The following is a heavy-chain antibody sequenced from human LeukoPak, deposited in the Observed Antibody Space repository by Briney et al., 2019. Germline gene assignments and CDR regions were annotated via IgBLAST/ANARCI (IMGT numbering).Heavy chain of an antibody. CDR3: ARGLVVVAATGWFDP. CDR2: INPNSGGT. D-gene: IGHD2-15*01. J-gene: IGHJ5*02. CDR1: GYTFTGCY. Sequence: ASVKVSCKASGYTFTGCYMHWVRQAPGQGLEWMGWINPNSGGTNYAQKFQGRVTMTRDTSISTAYMELSRLRSDDTAVYYCARGLVVVAATGWFDPWGQGTLVTVSS. V-gene: IGHV1-2*02.